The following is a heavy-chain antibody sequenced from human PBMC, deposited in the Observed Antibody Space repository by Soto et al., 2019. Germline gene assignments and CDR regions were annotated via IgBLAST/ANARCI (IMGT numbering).Heavy chain of an antibody. CDR3: ARDDVDTAMPYGMDV. D-gene: IGHD5-18*01. Sequence: QVQLVQSGAEVKKPGSSVKVSCKASGDTFSSYAISWVRQAPGQGLEWMGGIFPIFGTENYAQNFQGRVTITADESTSTAYMELSSLRSEDTAVYYCARDDVDTAMPYGMDVWGQGTTVTVSS. CDR1: GDTFSSYA. V-gene: IGHV1-69*12. J-gene: IGHJ6*02. CDR2: IFPIFGTE.